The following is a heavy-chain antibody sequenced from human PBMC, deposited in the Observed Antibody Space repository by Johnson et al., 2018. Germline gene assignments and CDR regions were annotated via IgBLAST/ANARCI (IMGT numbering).Heavy chain of an antibody. V-gene: IGHV3-66*02. J-gene: IGHJ6*03. Sequence: EVQLVESGGGLVQPGGSLRLSCAASGFTVSGNYMAWVRQAPGKGLEWVSFMYTAGSAYYADSAKGRFTISRDNSKNTLYLQMNSLRTEDTAVYYCARSAHSGDDWHFFYYYMDVWGKGTTVTVCS. CDR2: MYTAGSA. D-gene: IGHD5-12*01. CDR1: GFTVSGNY. CDR3: ARSAHSGDDWHFFYYYMDV.